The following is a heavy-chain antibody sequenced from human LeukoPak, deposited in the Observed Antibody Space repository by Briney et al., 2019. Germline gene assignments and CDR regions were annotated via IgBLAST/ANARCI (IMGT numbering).Heavy chain of an antibody. CDR2: IIPIFGTA. CDR3: ARDSSSWMARGYYMDV. J-gene: IGHJ6*03. V-gene: IGHV1-69*13. D-gene: IGHD6-13*01. CDR1: GGTFSSYA. Sequence: SVKVSCKASGGTFSSYAISWVRQAPGQGLEWMGGIIPIFGTANYAQKFQGRVTITADESTSTAYMELSSLRSEDTAVYYCARDSSSWMARGYYMDVWGKGTTVTVSS.